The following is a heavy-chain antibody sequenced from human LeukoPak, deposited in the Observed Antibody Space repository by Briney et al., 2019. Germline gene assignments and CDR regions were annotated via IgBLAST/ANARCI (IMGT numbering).Heavy chain of an antibody. V-gene: IGHV3-23*01. CDR1: GFTFSSYG. CDR3: AKALTDYDY. CDR2: ISGSGGST. J-gene: IGHJ4*02. D-gene: IGHD2-8*02. Sequence: PGGTLRLSCAASGFTFSSYGMSWVRQAPGKGLEWVSAISGSGGSTYYADTVKGRFTISRDNSKNTLYLQMNSLRAEDTAVYYCAKALTDYDYWGQGTLVTVSS.